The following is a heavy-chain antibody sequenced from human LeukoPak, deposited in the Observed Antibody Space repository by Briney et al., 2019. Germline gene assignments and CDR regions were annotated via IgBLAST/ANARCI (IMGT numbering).Heavy chain of an antibody. J-gene: IGHJ4*02. Sequence: ASVKVSCKASGYTFTGNFMQWVRQAPGQGLQWIGWMNPNSGATNYAQKFQGRVTLTRDTSISTAYMELRRVTSDDTAVYYCARNVYGSGNYIADYWGQGTLVTVSS. CDR3: ARNVYGSGNYIADY. CDR2: MNPNSGAT. V-gene: IGHV1-2*02. D-gene: IGHD3-10*01. CDR1: GYTFTGNF.